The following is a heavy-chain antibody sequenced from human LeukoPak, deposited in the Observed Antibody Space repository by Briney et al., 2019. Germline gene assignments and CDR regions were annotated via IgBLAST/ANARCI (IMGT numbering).Heavy chain of an antibody. CDR2: IIPIFGTA. D-gene: IGHD4-11*01. CDR1: GGTFSSYA. Sequence: AASVKVSCKASGGTFSSYAISWVRQAPGQGLEWMGGIIPIFGTANYAQKFQGRVTITADESTSTAYMELSSLRSEDTAVYYCAGVTTFVGYDWYYFDYWGQGTLVTVSS. J-gene: IGHJ4*02. CDR3: AGVTTFVGYDWYYFDY. V-gene: IGHV1-69*13.